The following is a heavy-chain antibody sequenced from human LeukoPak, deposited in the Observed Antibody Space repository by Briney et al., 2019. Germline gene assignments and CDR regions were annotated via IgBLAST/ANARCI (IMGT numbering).Heavy chain of an antibody. V-gene: IGHV4-4*07. CDR2: ISTSGST. CDR1: GGSISSYY. CDR3: ARTIPSYYGMDV. D-gene: IGHD5-24*01. Sequence: PSETPSLTCTVSGGSISSYYWNWIRQPAGKGLEWIGRISTSGSTNYNPSLKSRVTMSVDTSKNQFSLKLTSVTAADTAVYYCARTIPSYYGMDVWGQGTTVTVSS. J-gene: IGHJ6*02.